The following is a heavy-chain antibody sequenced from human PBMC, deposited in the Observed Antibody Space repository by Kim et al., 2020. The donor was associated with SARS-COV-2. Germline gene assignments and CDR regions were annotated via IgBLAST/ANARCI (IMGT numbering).Heavy chain of an antibody. CDR3: AKRLESCGGGGCYSQLDY. D-gene: IGHD2-21*02. CDR2: IRGGDGTT. J-gene: IGHJ4*02. V-gene: IGHV3-23*01. CDR1: GFTFSNYA. Sequence: GGSLRLSCAASGFTFSNYAMSWVRQAPGKGLEWVSGIRGGDGTTYYADSVKGRFTISRDNSKNTLYLQMNGLRAEDTAVYYCAKRLESCGGGGCYSQLDYWGQGTLVTVSS.